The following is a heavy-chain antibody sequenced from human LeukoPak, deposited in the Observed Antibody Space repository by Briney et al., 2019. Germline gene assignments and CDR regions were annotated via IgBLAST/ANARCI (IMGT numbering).Heavy chain of an antibody. Sequence: PSETLSLTCTVSGGSISGYYWSWIRQPPGKGLGGMAIIYYNGISNYNPSLKSRVIISVDRSKNQFSLKLSSVTAADTAVYYCARAANYYDSSGYYFYFDYWGQGTLVTVSS. J-gene: IGHJ4*02. V-gene: IGHV4-59*12. CDR2: IYYNGIS. CDR1: GGSISGYY. D-gene: IGHD3-22*01. CDR3: ARAANYYDSSGYYFYFDY.